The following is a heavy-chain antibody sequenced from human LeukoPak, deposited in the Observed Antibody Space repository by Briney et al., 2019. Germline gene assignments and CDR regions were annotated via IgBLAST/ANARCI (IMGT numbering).Heavy chain of an antibody. D-gene: IGHD3-22*01. J-gene: IGHJ4*02. CDR2: IRYDGSNK. Sequence: GGSLRLSCAASGFTFSSYGMHWVRQAPGKGLEWVAFIRYDGSNKYYADSVKGRFTISRDNCKNTLYLQMNSLRAEDASVYYCAKDFHFYDSSGYEGYWGQGTLVTVAS. CDR1: GFTFSSYG. V-gene: IGHV3-30*02. CDR3: AKDFHFYDSSGYEGY.